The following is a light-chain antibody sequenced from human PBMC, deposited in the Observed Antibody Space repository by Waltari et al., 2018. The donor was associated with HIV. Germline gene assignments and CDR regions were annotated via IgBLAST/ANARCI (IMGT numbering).Light chain of an antibody. Sequence: DIVMTKSPDSLAVSLGETAPINCKFTQSVLYSSNNKNYLAWYQQKPGQPPKLLIYWASTRESGVPDRFSGSGSGTDFTLTISSLQAEDVAVYYCQQYYSTPDTFGQGTKLEI. V-gene: IGKV4-1*01. CDR3: QQYYSTPDT. CDR1: QSVLYSSNNKNY. J-gene: IGKJ2*01. CDR2: WAS.